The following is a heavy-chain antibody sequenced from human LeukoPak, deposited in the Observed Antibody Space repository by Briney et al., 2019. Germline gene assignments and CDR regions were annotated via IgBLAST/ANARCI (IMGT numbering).Heavy chain of an antibody. V-gene: IGHV3-21*01. J-gene: IGHJ5*02. CDR3: ASCSSTSCYSTMFDP. CDR2: ISGSSSYI. Sequence: GGSLRLSCAASGFTSGSSAMSWVRQAPGKGLEWVSTISGSSSYIYYADSVKGRFTISRDNAKNSLYLQMNSLRAEDTAVYYCASCSSTSCYSTMFDPWGQGTLVTVSS. D-gene: IGHD2-2*01. CDR1: GFTSGSSA.